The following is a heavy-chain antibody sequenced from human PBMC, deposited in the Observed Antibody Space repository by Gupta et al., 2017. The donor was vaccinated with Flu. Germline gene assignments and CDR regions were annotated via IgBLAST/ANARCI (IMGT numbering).Heavy chain of an antibody. CDR1: GFTFSSYA. J-gene: IGHJ3*02. CDR2: ISGSGGST. CDR3: AKDLTEGYGDSHDAFDI. D-gene: IGHD4-17*01. Sequence: EVQLLESGGGLVQPGGSLRLSCAASGFTFSSYAMSWVRQAPGKGLEWVTAISGSGGSTYYADSVKGRFTISRDNSKNTLYLQMNSLRAEDTAVYYCAKDLTEGYGDSHDAFDIWGQGTMVTVSS. V-gene: IGHV3-23*01.